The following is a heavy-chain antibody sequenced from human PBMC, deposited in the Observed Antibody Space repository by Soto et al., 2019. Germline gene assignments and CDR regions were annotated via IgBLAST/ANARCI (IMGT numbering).Heavy chain of an antibody. J-gene: IGHJ4*02. D-gene: IGHD3-10*01. V-gene: IGHV3-23*01. CDR2: TSGSGDAT. Sequence: EVQLLESGGGSRQPGGSLRLSCAVSGFIFSKYGMSWVRQAPGKGLEWVSATSGSGDATYYADSVKGRFTISRDNPKNTLYVEMNSLRVEDTAVYYCAKDLGYDGSGIESWGQGTLVTVSP. CDR1: GFIFSKYG. CDR3: AKDLGYDGSGIES.